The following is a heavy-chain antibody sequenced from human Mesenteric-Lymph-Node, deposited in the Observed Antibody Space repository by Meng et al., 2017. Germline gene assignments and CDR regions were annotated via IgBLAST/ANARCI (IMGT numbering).Heavy chain of an antibody. CDR3: ARRGPSGNFSP. CDR1: GGSFRYYH. J-gene: IGHJ5*02. Sequence: VLLQPCGAVLLKPAGPLSRWCACLGGSFRYYHWPWIPHPPGKGLEWIGEIDHKGNTKYNPSLKSRVTISLDPSKKQFSLKVSSVTAADSAVYYCARRGPSGNFSPWSQGALVTVSS. D-gene: IGHD3-10*01. CDR2: IDHKGNT. V-gene: IGHV4-34*01.